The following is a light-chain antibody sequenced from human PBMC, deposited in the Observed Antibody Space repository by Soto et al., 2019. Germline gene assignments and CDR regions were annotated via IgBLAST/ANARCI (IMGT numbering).Light chain of an antibody. J-gene: IGKJ1*01. CDR2: QAS. CDR3: QQYSTYLWT. V-gene: IGKV1-5*03. CDR1: QSIRTW. Sequence: DIQMTQSPSTLSASVGDRVTITCRASQSIRTWLAWYQQKPGKAPRPLMYQASSLKSGVPSRFSGSGSETEFTLTITSLQPDDTATYFCQQYSTYLWTFGQGTKVHIK.